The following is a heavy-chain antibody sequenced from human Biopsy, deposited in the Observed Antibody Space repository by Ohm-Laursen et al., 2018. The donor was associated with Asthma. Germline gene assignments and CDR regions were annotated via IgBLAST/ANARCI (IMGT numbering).Heavy chain of an antibody. D-gene: IGHD1-1*01. Sequence: SLRLSCTASGFSFSNFAIHWVRQAPGKGLEWVGVISKDARTQAYEDSVKGRFTMARDNSNNTLDRQMNSLREEDSAVYYCVRDGTDDAFDIWGQGTVVSVSS. J-gene: IGHJ3*02. V-gene: IGHV3-30*06. CDR2: ISKDARTQ. CDR3: VRDGTDDAFDI. CDR1: GFSFSNFA.